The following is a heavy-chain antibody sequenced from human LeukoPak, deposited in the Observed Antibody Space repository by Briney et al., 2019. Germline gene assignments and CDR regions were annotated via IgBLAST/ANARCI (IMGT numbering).Heavy chain of an antibody. CDR2: IYYSGST. J-gene: IGHJ6*02. D-gene: IGHD3-16*01. Sequence: SETLSLTCTVSGGSVSSGSYYWSWIRQPPGKGLEWIVYIYYSGSTNYNPSLKSRVTISVDTSKNQFSLKLSSVTAADTAVYYCARAHQPTWGRYYYGMDVWGQGTTVTVSS. V-gene: IGHV4-61*01. CDR1: GGSVSSGSYY. CDR3: ARAHQPTWGRYYYGMDV.